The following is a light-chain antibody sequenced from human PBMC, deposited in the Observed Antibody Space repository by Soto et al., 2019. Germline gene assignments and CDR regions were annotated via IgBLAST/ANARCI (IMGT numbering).Light chain of an antibody. V-gene: IGKV3-15*01. Sequence: EIVMTKSPATLSVSPGERATLSCRASQSVSKNLAWFQQKLGQAPRLLIYGASTRATGIPARFSGSGSGTEFTLTISSLQSEDFAVYYCQQYNNWPPTYTFGQGTKLEIK. CDR1: QSVSKN. J-gene: IGKJ2*01. CDR2: GAS. CDR3: QQYNNWPPTYT.